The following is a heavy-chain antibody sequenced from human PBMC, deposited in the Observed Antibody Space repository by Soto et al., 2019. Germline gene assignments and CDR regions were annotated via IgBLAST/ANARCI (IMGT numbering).Heavy chain of an antibody. V-gene: IGHV4-59*01. Sequence: QVQLHESVPGLVKPSETLSLTCTVSGGSISSYYFSWILQPPGKGLEWIGYIYYSGSTNYNPSLKSRVTISVDTSKTQFSLKLCSVTAADKAVYYCARGVPGRPFDFWGQGTLVTVSS. D-gene: IGHD1-1*01. J-gene: IGHJ4*02. CDR3: ARGVPGRPFDF. CDR1: GGSISSYY. CDR2: IYYSGST.